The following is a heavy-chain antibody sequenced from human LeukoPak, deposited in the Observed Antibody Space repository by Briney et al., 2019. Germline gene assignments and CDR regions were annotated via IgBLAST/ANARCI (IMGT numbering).Heavy chain of an antibody. CDR1: GGSLSSSSYY. Sequence: SETLSLTCTVSGGSLSSSSYYWGWIRQPPGKGLEWIGSMYYSGSTYYNPSLKSRVTISEDTSKNQFSLKLSSVTAADTAVYFCAETMESGSFTTFDYWGQGTLVTVSS. V-gene: IGHV4-39*07. J-gene: IGHJ4*02. D-gene: IGHD1-26*01. CDR2: MYYSGST. CDR3: AETMESGSFTTFDY.